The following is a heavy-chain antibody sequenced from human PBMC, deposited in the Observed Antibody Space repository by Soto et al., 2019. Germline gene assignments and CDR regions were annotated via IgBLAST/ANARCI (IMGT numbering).Heavy chain of an antibody. CDR2: IYWDDDK. CDR1: VFSLSTSGVG. V-gene: IGHV2-5*02. Sequence: QITLKESGPTLEKPTQTLTLTCTISVFSLSTSGVGVGWIRQPPGKALEWLALIYWDDDKRYSPSLKSRLTITKDTSKNQVVLTMTNMDPVDTATYYCAHRRSYGSGSYFDYWGQGTLVTVSS. J-gene: IGHJ4*02. CDR3: AHRRSYGSGSYFDY. D-gene: IGHD3-10*01.